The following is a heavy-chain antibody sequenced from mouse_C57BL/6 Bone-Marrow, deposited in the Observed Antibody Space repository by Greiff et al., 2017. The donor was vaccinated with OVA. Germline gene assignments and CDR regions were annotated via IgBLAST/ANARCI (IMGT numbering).Heavy chain of an antibody. D-gene: IGHD2-5*01. CDR2: IDPSDSYT. J-gene: IGHJ4*01. CDR3: ARGRYSNYAMDY. V-gene: IGHV1-50*01. CDR1: GYTFTSYW. Sequence: QVQLQQPGAELVKPGASVKLSCKASGYTFTSYWMQWVKQRPGQGLEWIGEIDPSDSYTNYNQKFKGKATLTVDTSSSTAYMQLSSLTSADSAVYYCARGRYSNYAMDYWGQGTSVTVSS.